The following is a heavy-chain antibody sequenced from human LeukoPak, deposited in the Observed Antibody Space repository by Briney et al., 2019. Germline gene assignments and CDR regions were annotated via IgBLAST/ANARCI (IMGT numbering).Heavy chain of an antibody. V-gene: IGHV3-23*01. CDR1: GFTFSNYA. CDR2: ISGSGGST. Sequence: GGSLRLSCAVSGFTFSNYAMSWVRQAPGKGLEWVSGISGSGGSTYYADSVKGWFTISRDNSKNTLYLQMNSPRAEDTAVYYCAKDAGYSSGWYAFDYWGQGTLVTVSS. CDR3: AKDAGYSSGWYAFDY. D-gene: IGHD6-19*01. J-gene: IGHJ4*02.